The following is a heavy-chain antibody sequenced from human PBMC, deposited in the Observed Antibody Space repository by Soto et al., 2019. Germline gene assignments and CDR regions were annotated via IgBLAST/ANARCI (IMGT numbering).Heavy chain of an antibody. Sequence: SETLSLTCTFSGGSISSGGYYLSWIRQHPGKGLEWIGYIYYSGSTYYNPSLKSRVTISVDTSKNQFSLKLSSVTAADTAVYYCARMTYYDILTGYPEYYFDYWGQGTLVTVSS. V-gene: IGHV4-31*03. CDR1: GGSISSGGYY. D-gene: IGHD3-9*01. J-gene: IGHJ4*02. CDR2: IYYSGST. CDR3: ARMTYYDILTGYPEYYFDY.